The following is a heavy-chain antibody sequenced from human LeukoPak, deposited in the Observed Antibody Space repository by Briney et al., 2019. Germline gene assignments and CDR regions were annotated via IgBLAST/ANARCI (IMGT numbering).Heavy chain of an antibody. Sequence: PGGSLRLSCAASGFTFSSNYMSWVRQAPGKGLEWVSVIYSGGSTYYADSVKGRFTISRDNSKNTLYLQMNSLRAEDTAVYYCARDWVGDPLGAIGYWGQGTLVTVSS. CDR1: GFTFSSNY. CDR2: IYSGGST. V-gene: IGHV3-66*01. D-gene: IGHD4-17*01. CDR3: ARDWVGDPLGAIGY. J-gene: IGHJ4*02.